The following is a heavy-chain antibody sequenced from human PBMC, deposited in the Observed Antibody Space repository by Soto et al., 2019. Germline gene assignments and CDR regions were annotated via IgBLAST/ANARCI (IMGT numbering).Heavy chain of an antibody. CDR3: AKVRGYSGYDLSPSLKDSSSWYFDY. CDR2: ISGSGGST. Sequence: GGSLRLSCAASGFTFSSYAMSWVRQAPGKGLEWVSAISGSGGSTYYADSVKGRFTISRDNSKNTLYLQMNSLRAEDTAVYYCAKVRGYSGYDLSPSLKDSSSWYFDYWGQGTLVTVSS. D-gene: IGHD5-12*01. CDR1: GFTFSSYA. V-gene: IGHV3-23*01. J-gene: IGHJ4*02.